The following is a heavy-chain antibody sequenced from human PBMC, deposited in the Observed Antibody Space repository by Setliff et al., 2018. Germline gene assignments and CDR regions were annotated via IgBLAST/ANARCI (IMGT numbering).Heavy chain of an antibody. CDR2: ISAHSGNT. CDR1: GYPFNHYG. D-gene: IGHD2-8*01. V-gene: IGHV1-18*01. Sequence: ASVQVSCKASGYPFNHYGITWVRLAPGQGLEWMGWISAHSGNTFYAPQFQGRLVMTTDTSTNTAYMELRNLTSDDTAMYFCERLVRYCTRVTCQRSSDGDFWGQGTPVTVSS. CDR3: ERLVRYCTRVTCQRSSDGDF. J-gene: IGHJ4*02.